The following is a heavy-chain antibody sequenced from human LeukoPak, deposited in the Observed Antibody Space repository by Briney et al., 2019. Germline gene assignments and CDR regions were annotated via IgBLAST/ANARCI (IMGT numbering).Heavy chain of an antibody. V-gene: IGHV4-61*01. CDR1: GGSVSSGRYY. J-gene: IGHJ6*04. CDR2: MYYSGST. D-gene: IGHD4-17*01. CDR3: ARHPLTTVNRGGMDV. Sequence: PSETLSLTCTVSGGSVSSGRYYWSWIRQPPGKGLEGIGYMYYSGSTNYNPSLKSRVTISVDTSKNQFSLKLSSVTAADTAVYYCARHPLTTVNRGGMDVWGKGTTVTVSS.